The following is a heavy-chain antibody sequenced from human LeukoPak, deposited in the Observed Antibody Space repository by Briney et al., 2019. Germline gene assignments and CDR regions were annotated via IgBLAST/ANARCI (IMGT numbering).Heavy chain of an antibody. D-gene: IGHD5-12*01. CDR3: VGDQVDNVGWLT. CDR2: INGDGRTT. J-gene: IGHJ5*02. V-gene: IGHV3-64D*06. CDR1: GFIFSTYT. Sequence: GGSLRLSCSASGFIFSTYTMYWVRQAPGQGLEFVSVINGDGRTTYYADSVKGRFTISRDNSKNTLYLQMNSLRAEDTAVYYCVGDQVDNVGWLTWGQGTLVTVSS.